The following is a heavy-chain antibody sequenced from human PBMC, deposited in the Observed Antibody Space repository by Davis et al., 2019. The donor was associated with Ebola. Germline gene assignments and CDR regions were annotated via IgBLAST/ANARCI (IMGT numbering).Heavy chain of an antibody. Sequence: AASVKVSCKASGYTFTSYAMHWVRQAPGQRLEWMGWINAGNGNTKYSQKFQGRVTITADTSTSTAYMELSSLRSEDTAVYYCARDEVTMVRGVPDPMDVWGQGTTVTVSS. CDR2: INAGNGNT. V-gene: IGHV1-3*01. J-gene: IGHJ6*02. CDR3: ARDEVTMVRGVPDPMDV. CDR1: GYTFTSYA. D-gene: IGHD3-10*01.